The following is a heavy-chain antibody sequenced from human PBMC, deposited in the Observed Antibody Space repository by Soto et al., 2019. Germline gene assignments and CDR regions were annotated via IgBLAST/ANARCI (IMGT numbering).Heavy chain of an antibody. CDR3: ARANGAWLIFDY. Sequence: ASVEVFCKVSRYTLHELSMHWVRQAPGQGLEWMGWISAYNGNTNYAQKLQGRVTMTTDTSTSTAYMELRSLRSDDTAVYYCARANGAWLIFDYWGQGTLVTVSS. D-gene: IGHD2-8*01. CDR1: RYTLHELS. J-gene: IGHJ4*02. V-gene: IGHV1-18*01. CDR2: ISAYNGNT.